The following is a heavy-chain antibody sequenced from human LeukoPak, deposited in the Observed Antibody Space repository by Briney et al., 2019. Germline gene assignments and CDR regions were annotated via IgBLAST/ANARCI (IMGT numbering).Heavy chain of an antibody. CDR3: ARDLIVVVPAAPLDAFDI. CDR2: TYYRSKWYN. J-gene: IGHJ3*02. CDR1: GDSVSSNSAA. Sequence: SQTLSLTCAISGDSVSSNSAAWNWIRQSPSRGLEWLGRTYYRSKWYNDYAVSVKSRITINPDTSKNQFSLQLNSVTPEDTAVYYCARDLIVVVPAAPLDAFDIWGQGTMVTVSS. V-gene: IGHV6-1*01. D-gene: IGHD2-2*01.